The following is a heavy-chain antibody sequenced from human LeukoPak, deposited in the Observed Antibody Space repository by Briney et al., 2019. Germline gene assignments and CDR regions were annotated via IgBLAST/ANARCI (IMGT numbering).Heavy chain of an antibody. J-gene: IGHJ4*02. CDR1: GYTFTGYY. Sequence: ASVKVSCKASGYTFTGYYMHWVRQAPGQGFEWMGRINPNSGGTNYAQKFQGRVTMTRDTSISTAYMELSRLRSDDTAVYYCARAGGPTVTKYYFDYWGQGTLVTVSS. D-gene: IGHD4-17*01. CDR2: INPNSGGT. V-gene: IGHV1-2*06. CDR3: ARAGGPTVTKYYFDY.